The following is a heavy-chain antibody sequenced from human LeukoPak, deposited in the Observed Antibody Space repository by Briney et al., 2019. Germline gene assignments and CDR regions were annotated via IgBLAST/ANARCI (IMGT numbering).Heavy chain of an antibody. V-gene: IGHV3-9*01. Sequence: PGGTLTLSCAASGFNFDDYAMHWVRQTPGKGLEWVSGICWNRGSIGHADSVQGRFTISRDNAKRSLYLQMNCLRPEDTALYYCAKSGGYINTYNWFDPWGQGTLVTVSS. D-gene: IGHD2-15*01. CDR2: ICWNRGSI. CDR3: AKSGGYINTYNWFDP. CDR1: GFNFDDYA. J-gene: IGHJ5*02.